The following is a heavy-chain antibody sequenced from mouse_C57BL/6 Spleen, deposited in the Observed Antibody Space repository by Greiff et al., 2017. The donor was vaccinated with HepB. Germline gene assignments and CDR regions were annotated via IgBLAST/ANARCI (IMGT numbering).Heavy chain of an antibody. V-gene: IGHV6-6*01. J-gene: IGHJ2*01. CDR3: TREDYYGSSRFDY. D-gene: IGHD1-1*01. Sequence: EVQLVESGGGLVQPGGSMKLSCAASGFTFSDAWMDWVRQSPEKGLEWVAEIRNKANNHATYYAESVKGRFTISRDDSKSSVYLQMNSLRAEDTGIYYCTREDYYGSSRFDYWGQGTTLTVSS. CDR2: IRNKANNHAT. CDR1: GFTFSDAW.